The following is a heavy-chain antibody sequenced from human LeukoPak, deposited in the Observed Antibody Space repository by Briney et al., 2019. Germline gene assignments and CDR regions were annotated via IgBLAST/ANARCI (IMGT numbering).Heavy chain of an antibody. D-gene: IGHD4-17*01. Sequence: PGGSLRLSCAASGFTFSSYEMNWVRQAPGKGREWVSSISSSSSYIYYADSVKGRFTISRDNAKNSLYLQMNSLRAEDTAVYYCATLNGDYGPYQKSFDYWGQGTLVTVSS. CDR1: GFTFSSYE. CDR2: ISSSSSYI. V-gene: IGHV3-21*01. J-gene: IGHJ4*02. CDR3: ATLNGDYGPYQKSFDY.